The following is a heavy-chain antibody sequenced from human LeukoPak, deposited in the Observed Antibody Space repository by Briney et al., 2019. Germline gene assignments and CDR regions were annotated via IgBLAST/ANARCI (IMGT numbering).Heavy chain of an antibody. J-gene: IGHJ4*02. CDR1: GGPISSYY. CDR3: ARHRSRSGSAGIVDY. CDR2: VYYSGST. Sequence: PSETLSLTCTVSGGPISSYYWNWIRQSPGKELEWVGYVYYSGSTDYNPSLRSRVTISVDTSKNQFSLKLSSVTAADTAVYYCARHRSRSGSAGIVDYWGQGTLVTVSS. D-gene: IGHD6-13*01. V-gene: IGHV4-59*08.